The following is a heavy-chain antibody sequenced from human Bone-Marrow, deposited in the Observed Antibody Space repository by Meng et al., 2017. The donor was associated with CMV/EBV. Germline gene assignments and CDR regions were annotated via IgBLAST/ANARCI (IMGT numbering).Heavy chain of an antibody. Sequence: SGFTFSDYAIPWVRQAPGKGLEWVAIIWFDGRNKYYAESVKGRFTISRDNSKNTLYLHMNSLRDADTAVYYCARRGRIRYLRAIDYWGQGTLVTVSS. CDR3: ARRGRIRYLRAIDY. V-gene: IGHV3-33*01. CDR1: GFTFSDYA. D-gene: IGHD3-9*01. J-gene: IGHJ4*02. CDR2: IWFDGRNK.